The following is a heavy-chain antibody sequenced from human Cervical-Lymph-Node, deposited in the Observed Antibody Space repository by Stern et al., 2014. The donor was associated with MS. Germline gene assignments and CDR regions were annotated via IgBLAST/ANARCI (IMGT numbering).Heavy chain of an antibody. D-gene: IGHD1-26*01. CDR1: GFSLSNARMG. Sequence: ESGPVLVKPTETLTLTCTVSGFSLSNARMGVSWIRQPPGKALEGLPDIFSNDEKSYSTSLKSRLTISKDTSKSQVVLTMTNMDPVDTATYYCARYSGSYPFDYWGQGTLVTVSS. J-gene: IGHJ4*02. CDR2: IFSNDEK. CDR3: ARYSGSYPFDY. V-gene: IGHV2-26*01.